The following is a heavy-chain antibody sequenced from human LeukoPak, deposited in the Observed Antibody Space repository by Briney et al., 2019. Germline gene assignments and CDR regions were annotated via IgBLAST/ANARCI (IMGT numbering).Heavy chain of an antibody. CDR2: IKQDGSEK. CDR1: GFTFSSYW. V-gene: IGHV3-7*01. Sequence: GGSLRLSCAASGFTFSSYWMSWVRQAPGKGLEWVANIKQDGSEKYYVDSVKGRFTISRDNAENSPYLQMNSLRAEDTAVYYCARDSDYYSYYYMDVWGKGTTVTVSS. J-gene: IGHJ6*03. CDR3: ARDSDYYSYYYMDV.